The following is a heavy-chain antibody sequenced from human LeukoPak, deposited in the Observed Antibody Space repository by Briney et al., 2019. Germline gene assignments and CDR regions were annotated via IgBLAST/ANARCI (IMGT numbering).Heavy chain of an antibody. CDR2: ISGSGGST. V-gene: IGHV3-23*01. D-gene: IGHD2-8*01. CDR3: AKVSGYCTNGVCFSCY. Sequence: PGGSLRLSCAAFGFTFSGSAMSWVRQAPGKGLEWVSAISGSGGSTYYYADSVKGRFTISRDNSKNTLYLQMNSLRAEDTAVYYCAKVSGYCTNGVCFSCYWGQGTLVTVSS. J-gene: IGHJ4*02. CDR1: GFTFSGSA.